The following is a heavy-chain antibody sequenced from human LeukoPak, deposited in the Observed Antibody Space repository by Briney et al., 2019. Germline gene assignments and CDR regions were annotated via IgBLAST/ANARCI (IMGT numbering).Heavy chain of an antibody. CDR2: INPNSGGT. Sequence: ASVKVSCKASGYTFSNHGMNWVRQAPGQGLEWMGIINPNSGGTTYAQKFQGRVTLTGDTSASTVFMELSSLTSEDTAVYYCAREGFCSGTNCPAVYWGQGTLVTVSS. J-gene: IGHJ4*02. D-gene: IGHD2-2*01. CDR3: AREGFCSGTNCPAVY. V-gene: IGHV1-46*01. CDR1: GYTFSNHG.